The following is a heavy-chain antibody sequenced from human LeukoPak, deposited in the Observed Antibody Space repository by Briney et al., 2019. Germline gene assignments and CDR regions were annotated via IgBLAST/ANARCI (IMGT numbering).Heavy chain of an antibody. Sequence: SETLSLTCAVYGGSFSGYYWSWIRQHPGKGLEWIGEINHSGSTNYNPSLKSRVTISVDTSKNQFSLKLSSVTAADTAVYYCARGGFIAAAGGAWFDPWGQGTLVTVSS. CDR3: ARGGFIAAAGGAWFDP. D-gene: IGHD6-13*01. CDR2: INHSGST. J-gene: IGHJ5*02. CDR1: GGSFSGYY. V-gene: IGHV4-34*01.